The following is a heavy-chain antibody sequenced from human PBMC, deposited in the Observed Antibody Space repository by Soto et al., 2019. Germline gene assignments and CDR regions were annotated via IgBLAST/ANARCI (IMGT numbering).Heavy chain of an antibody. Sequence: ASVKVSCKASGYTFTSYGISWVRQAPGQGLEWMGWISAYNGNTNYAQKLQGRVTMTTDTSTSTAYMELRSLRSDDTAVYYCAREYDFWSGYSPRGYYYYGMDVWGQGTTVTFSS. CDR3: AREYDFWSGYSPRGYYYYGMDV. CDR2: ISAYNGNT. D-gene: IGHD3-3*01. V-gene: IGHV1-18*01. J-gene: IGHJ6*02. CDR1: GYTFTSYG.